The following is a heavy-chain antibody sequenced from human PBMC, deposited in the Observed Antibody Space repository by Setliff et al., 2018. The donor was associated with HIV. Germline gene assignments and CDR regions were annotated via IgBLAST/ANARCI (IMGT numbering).Heavy chain of an antibody. J-gene: IGHJ3*02. CDR2: ISGFNGNT. Sequence: ASVKVSCKASGYSFARYGLSWVRQAPGQGLEWIGWISGFNGNTKYAQSFQDRVAMTTETVTSTAYREMRSLRSDDTAVYFCARVPYRSAWFSGGHDAFDIWGQGTMVT. D-gene: IGHD6-19*01. CDR3: ARVPYRSAWFSGGHDAFDI. CDR1: GYSFARYG. V-gene: IGHV1-18*01.